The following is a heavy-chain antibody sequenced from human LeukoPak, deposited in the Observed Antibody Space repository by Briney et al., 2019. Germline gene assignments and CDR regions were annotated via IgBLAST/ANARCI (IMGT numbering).Heavy chain of an antibody. CDR1: GGSISSYY. V-gene: IGHV4-59*01. CDR3: ARVPVGGMDV. Sequence: SETLSLTCTVSGGSISSYYWSWIRQPPGKGLEWIGYIYYSGSTNYNPSLKSRVTISVDTSKSQFSLKLSSVTAADTAVYYCARVPVGGMDVWGKGTTVTVSS. J-gene: IGHJ6*04. CDR2: IYYSGST.